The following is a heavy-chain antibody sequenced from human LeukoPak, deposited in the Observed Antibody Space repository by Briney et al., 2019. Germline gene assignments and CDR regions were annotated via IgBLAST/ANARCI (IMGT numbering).Heavy chain of an antibody. Sequence: GGSLRLSCAASGFTFSSYSMNWVRQAPGKGLEWVSSISSSSSYIYYADSVKGRFTISRDNAKNSLYLQMNSLRAEGTAVYYCATLITGDYYGMHVWGQGTTVTVSS. CDR3: ATLITGDYYGMHV. J-gene: IGHJ6*02. CDR2: ISSSSSYI. CDR1: GFTFSSYS. D-gene: IGHD1-20*01. V-gene: IGHV3-21*01.